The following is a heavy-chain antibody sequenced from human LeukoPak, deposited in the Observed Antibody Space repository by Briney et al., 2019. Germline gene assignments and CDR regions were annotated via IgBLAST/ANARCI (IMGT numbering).Heavy chain of an antibody. D-gene: IGHD6-13*01. CDR2: ISGDGDST. V-gene: IGHV3-43*02. CDR1: GFTFDDYA. J-gene: IGHJ3*02. CDR3: AKDIRQQLVLGASDI. Sequence: GGSLRLSCAASGFTFDDYAMHWVRQTPGKGLEWVSLISGDGDSTYYADSVKGRFTISRDNSKNSLYLQMNSLRTEDTALYYCAKDIRQQLVLGASDIWGKGPMVTVSS.